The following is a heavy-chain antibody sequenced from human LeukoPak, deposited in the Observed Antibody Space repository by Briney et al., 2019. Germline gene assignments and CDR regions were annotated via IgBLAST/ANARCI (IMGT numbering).Heavy chain of an antibody. CDR2: IYSSGST. CDR1: GASISTYH. D-gene: IGHD3-9*01. Sequence: SETLSLTCTVSGASISTYHWSWIRQPAGKGLEWIGRIYSSGSTNYNPSLKSRVAMSVDTSRNQFSLKLSSGTAADTAVYYCARDYDKAFDYWGQGTLVTVSS. J-gene: IGHJ4*02. CDR3: ARDYDKAFDY. V-gene: IGHV4-4*07.